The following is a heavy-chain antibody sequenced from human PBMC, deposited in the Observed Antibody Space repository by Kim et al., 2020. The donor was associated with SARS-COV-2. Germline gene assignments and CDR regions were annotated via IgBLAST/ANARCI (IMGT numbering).Heavy chain of an antibody. D-gene: IGHD1-7*01. J-gene: IGHJ3*02. Sequence: GGSLRLSCAPSGFTFSNYWMSWVRQAPGKGLEWVANIKQDGTERYYGGPGKGRFTISRDNAKNSLNLQMNNQRADDTAVYYCVRENWNYDFDMWGQGTM. V-gene: IGHV3-7*01. CDR3: VRENWNYDFDM. CDR2: IKQDGTER. CDR1: GFTFSNYW.